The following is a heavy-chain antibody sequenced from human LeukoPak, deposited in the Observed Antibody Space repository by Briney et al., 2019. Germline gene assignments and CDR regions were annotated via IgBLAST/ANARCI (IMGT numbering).Heavy chain of an antibody. CDR3: ARGDTSTWFS. D-gene: IGHD6-13*01. J-gene: IGHJ5*02. CDR2: IYHSGST. Sequence: SETLSLTCAVSGYSISSSYYWGWIRQPPGKGLEWIGSIYHSGSTYYNPSLKSRVTISVDTSKNQFSLRLSSVTAADTAVYYCARGDTSTWFSWGQGTLVTVSS. CDR1: GYSISSSYY. V-gene: IGHV4-38-2*01.